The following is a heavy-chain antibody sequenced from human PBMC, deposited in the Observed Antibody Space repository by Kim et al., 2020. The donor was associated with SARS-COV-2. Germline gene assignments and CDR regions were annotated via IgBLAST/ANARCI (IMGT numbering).Heavy chain of an antibody. Sequence: VKGRFTDSRDNAKNSLYLQMNSLRAEDTAVYYCARAEGSGSYYYYGMDVWGQGTTVTVSS. J-gene: IGHJ6*02. CDR3: ARAEGSGSYYYYGMDV. D-gene: IGHD3-10*01. V-gene: IGHV3-11*01.